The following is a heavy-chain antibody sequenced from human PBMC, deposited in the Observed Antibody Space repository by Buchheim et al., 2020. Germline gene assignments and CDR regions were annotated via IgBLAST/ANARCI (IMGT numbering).Heavy chain of an antibody. CDR3: ARATRSVLRFLEWLPKPTYYFDY. D-gene: IGHD3-3*01. Sequence: QVQLVQSGAEVKKPGASVKVSCKASGYTFTGYDINWLRQATGQGLEWMGWMNPNSGNTGYTKKFKGRVTMTRNTSISTAYMELSSLRSEDTAVYYCARATRSVLRFLEWLPKPTYYFDYWGQGTL. CDR1: GYTFTGYD. J-gene: IGHJ4*02. V-gene: IGHV1-8*01. CDR2: MNPNSGNT.